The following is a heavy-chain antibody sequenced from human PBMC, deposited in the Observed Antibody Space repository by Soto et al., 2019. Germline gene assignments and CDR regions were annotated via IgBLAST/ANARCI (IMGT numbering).Heavy chain of an antibody. V-gene: IGHV3-33*01. J-gene: IGHJ4*02. Sequence: PGGSLRLSCAASGFTFSSYGMHWVRQDPGKGLEWVAIIWYDGSNKYYEDSVKGRFTISRDNSKNTLYLQMNSLRAEDTAVYYCARDKGEVGAPAYWGQGTQVTVSS. CDR1: GFTFSSYG. CDR2: IWYDGSNK. CDR3: ARDKGEVGAPAY. D-gene: IGHD1-26*01.